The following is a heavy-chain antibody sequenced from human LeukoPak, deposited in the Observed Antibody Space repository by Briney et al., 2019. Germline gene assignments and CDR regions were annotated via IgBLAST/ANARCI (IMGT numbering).Heavy chain of an antibody. D-gene: IGHD6-13*01. Sequence: GGSLRLSCAASGFTVSSNYMSWVRQAPGKGLEWVSVIYSGGSTYYADSVKGRFTISRDNSKNTLYLQMNSLRAEDTAVYYCARIAYSSSWYGNYGMDVWGQGTTVTVSS. CDR1: GFTVSSNY. J-gene: IGHJ6*02. V-gene: IGHV3-66*01. CDR3: ARIAYSSSWYGNYGMDV. CDR2: IYSGGST.